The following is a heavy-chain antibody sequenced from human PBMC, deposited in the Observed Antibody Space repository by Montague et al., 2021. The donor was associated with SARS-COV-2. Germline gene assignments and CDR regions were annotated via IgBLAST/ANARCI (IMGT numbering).Heavy chain of an antibody. V-gene: IGHV4-59*01. Sequence: SETLSLTCSVSGGSITSYYWSWIRQPPGKGLEYIGHIYYTGITNYSPSLGSRVTISLDASNNQFSLMLSSVTAADTAVYYCARLTTVASKCGYFFDYWGQGALVTVSS. CDR1: GGSITSYY. CDR2: IYYTGIT. CDR3: ARLTTVASKCGYFFDY. D-gene: IGHD1-1*01. J-gene: IGHJ4*02.